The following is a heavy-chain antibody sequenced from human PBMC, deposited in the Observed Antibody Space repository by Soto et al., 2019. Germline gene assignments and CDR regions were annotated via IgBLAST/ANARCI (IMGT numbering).Heavy chain of an antibody. CDR1: GYTFTGYY. CDR2: INPNSGGT. D-gene: IGHD3-22*01. CDR3: ARRSYDSSGYYYDY. Sequence: VASVQVSCKASGYTFTGYYMHWVRQAPGQGLEWMGWINPNSGGTNYAQKFQGWVTMTRDTSISTAYMELSRLRSDDTAVYYCARRSYDSSGYYYDYWGQGTLVTVSS. J-gene: IGHJ4*02. V-gene: IGHV1-2*04.